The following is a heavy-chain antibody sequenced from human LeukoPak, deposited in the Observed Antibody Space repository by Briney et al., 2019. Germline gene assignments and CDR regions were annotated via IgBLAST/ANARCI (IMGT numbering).Heavy chain of an antibody. CDR3: TRGCTNGVCYVDY. Sequence: TSETLSLTCAVSGGSISSSNWWSWVRQPPGKGLEWIGEIYHSGSTNYNPSLKNRVTISVDKSKNQFSLKLSSVTAADTAVYYCTRGCTNGVCYVDYWGQGTLVTVSS. J-gene: IGHJ4*02. CDR2: IYHSGST. CDR1: GGSISSSNW. V-gene: IGHV4-4*02. D-gene: IGHD2-8*01.